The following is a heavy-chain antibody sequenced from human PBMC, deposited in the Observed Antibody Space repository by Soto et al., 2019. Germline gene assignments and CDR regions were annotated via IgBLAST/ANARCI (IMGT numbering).Heavy chain of an antibody. J-gene: IGHJ5*02. CDR2: IYYSGST. CDR1: GGSISSGDYY. V-gene: IGHV4-30-4*01. Sequence: QVQLQESGPGLVKPSQTLSLTCTVSGGSISSGDYYWSWIRQPPGKGLEWIGYIYYSGSTYYNPSLKSRVTIAVDTSKNQFSRKRSSGTAADTAVYYGARGGGFSSWYHYNWFDPWGQGTLVTVSS. CDR3: ARGGGFSSWYHYNWFDP. D-gene: IGHD6-13*01.